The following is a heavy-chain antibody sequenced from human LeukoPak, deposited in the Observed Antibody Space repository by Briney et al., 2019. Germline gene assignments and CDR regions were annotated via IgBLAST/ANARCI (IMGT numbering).Heavy chain of an antibody. CDR2: IRYDGSNK. CDR3: AKDRGQQQPLAFDI. J-gene: IGHJ3*02. V-gene: IGHV3-30*02. D-gene: IGHD6-13*01. Sequence: GRSLRLSCAASGFTFSSYGMHWVRQAPGKGLEWVAFIRYDGSNKYYADSVKGRFTISRDNSKNTLYLQMNSLRAEDTAVYYCAKDRGQQQPLAFDIWGQGTMVTVSS. CDR1: GFTFSSYG.